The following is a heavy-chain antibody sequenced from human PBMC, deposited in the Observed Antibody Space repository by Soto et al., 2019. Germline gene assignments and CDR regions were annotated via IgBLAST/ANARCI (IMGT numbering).Heavy chain of an antibody. CDR1: GFMFSSYG. CDR2: ISYDGSNK. D-gene: IGHD3-22*01. CDR3: AKDSYYHDSSGYYVFDH. V-gene: IGHV3-30*18. J-gene: IGHJ4*02. Sequence: QVQLVESGGGVVQPGGSLRLSCAGSGFMFSSYGMHWVRQAPGKGLEWVAGISYDGSNKYYTDSVKGRFTISRDNSKNTLYLQMNSLRTEDTAVYYCAKDSYYHDSSGYYVFDHWGQGTLVTVSS.